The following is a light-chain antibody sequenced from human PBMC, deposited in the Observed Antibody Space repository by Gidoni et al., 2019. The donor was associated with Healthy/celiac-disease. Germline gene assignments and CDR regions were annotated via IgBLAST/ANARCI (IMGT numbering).Light chain of an antibody. CDR1: QSLLHSNGYNY. J-gene: IGKJ2*04. V-gene: IGKV2-28*01. Sequence: IAMTQARRSQPVTPGERASIACRSSQSLLHSNGYNYLDWYLQKPGQSPQLLIYLGSNRASGVPDRFSGSGSGTDFTLKISRVEAEDVAVYYCMQALQTPCSFGQGTKLEIK. CDR2: LGS. CDR3: MQALQTPCS.